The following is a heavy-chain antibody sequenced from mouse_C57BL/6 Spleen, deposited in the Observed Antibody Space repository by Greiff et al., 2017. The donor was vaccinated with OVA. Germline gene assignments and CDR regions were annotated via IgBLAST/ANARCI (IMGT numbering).Heavy chain of an antibody. CDR3: ARAPNYYGRSDWYFDG. CDR2: ISYSGGT. CDR1: GYSITSDY. Sequence: EVKLMESGPGLAKPSQTLSLTCSVTGYSITSDYWNWIRKFPGNKLEYMGYISYSGGTYYNQSLKSRISITRDTSKNKYYLQLNTVTTEDTATYYCARAPNYYGRSDWYFDGWGTGTTVTVAS. D-gene: IGHD1-1*01. J-gene: IGHJ1*03. V-gene: IGHV3-8*01.